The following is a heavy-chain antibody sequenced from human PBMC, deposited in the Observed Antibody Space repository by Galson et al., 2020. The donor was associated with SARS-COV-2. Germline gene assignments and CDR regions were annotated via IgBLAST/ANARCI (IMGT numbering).Heavy chain of an antibody. D-gene: IGHD3-3*01. CDR2: IYYSGST. Sequence: SETLSLTYTVSGGSISSGGYYWSWIRQHPGKGLEWIGYIYYSGSTYYNPSLKSRVTISVDTSKNQFSLKLSSVTAADTAVYYCARVRSTTIFGVVIIEAFDIWGQGTMVTVSS. V-gene: IGHV4-31*03. CDR3: ARVRSTTIFGVVIIEAFDI. CDR1: GGSISSGGYY. J-gene: IGHJ3*02.